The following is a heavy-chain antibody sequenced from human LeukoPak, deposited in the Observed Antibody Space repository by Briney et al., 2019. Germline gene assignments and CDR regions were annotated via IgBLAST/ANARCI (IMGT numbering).Heavy chain of an antibody. J-gene: IGHJ4*02. V-gene: IGHV3-11*01. CDR3: AKLGIITAAGSKEY. CDR1: EFTFSDYY. Sequence: GGSLRLSCAASEFTFSDYYMSWIRQAPGKGLEWVSYISYSGDTKYYADSVKGRFTVSRDNAKNSLYLQMNSLRAEDTAVYYCAKLGIITAAGSKEYLGQGTLVT. D-gene: IGHD6-13*01. CDR2: ISYSGDTK.